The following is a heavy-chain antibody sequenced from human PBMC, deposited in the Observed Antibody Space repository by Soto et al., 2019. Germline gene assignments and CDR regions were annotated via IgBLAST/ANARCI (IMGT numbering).Heavy chain of an antibody. CDR3: TTEKSDCSGGSCYSYYYYYYMDV. V-gene: IGHV3-15*01. CDR2: IKSKTDGGTT. J-gene: IGHJ6*03. D-gene: IGHD2-15*01. CDR1: GFTFSNAW. Sequence: GGSLRLSCAASGFTFSNAWMSWVRQAPGKGLEWVGRIKSKTDGGTTDYAAPVKGRFTISRDDSKNTLYLQMNSLKTEDTAVYYCTTEKSDCSGGSCYSYYYYYYMDVWGKGTTVTVSS.